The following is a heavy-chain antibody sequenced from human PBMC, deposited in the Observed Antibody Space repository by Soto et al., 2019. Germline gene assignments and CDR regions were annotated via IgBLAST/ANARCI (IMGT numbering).Heavy chain of an antibody. CDR2: IKSKTDGGTT. CDR3: TTGDIVVVPAADDYDIFDN. Sequence: GSLRLSCAASGFTFSNAWMSWVRQAPGKGLEWVGRIKSKTDGGTTDYAAPVKGRFTISRDDSKNTLYLQMNSLKTEDTAVYYCTTGDIVVVPAADDYDIFDNWGQGTLVTVSS. D-gene: IGHD2-2*01. V-gene: IGHV3-15*01. J-gene: IGHJ3*02. CDR1: GFTFSNAW.